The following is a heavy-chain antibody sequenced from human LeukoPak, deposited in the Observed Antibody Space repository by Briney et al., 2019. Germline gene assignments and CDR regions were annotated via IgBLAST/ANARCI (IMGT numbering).Heavy chain of an antibody. CDR1: GFTFSSYA. CDR3: AKLGAYCGGDCYSIGRYYFDY. CDR2: ISGSGGST. V-gene: IGHV3-23*01. Sequence: GGSLRLSCAASGFTFSSYAMSWVRQAPGKGLEWVSAISGSGGSTYYADSVKGRFTISRDNCKNTLYLQMNNLRAEDTAVYYCAKLGAYCGGDCYSIGRYYFDYWGQGTLVTVSS. D-gene: IGHD2-21*02. J-gene: IGHJ4*02.